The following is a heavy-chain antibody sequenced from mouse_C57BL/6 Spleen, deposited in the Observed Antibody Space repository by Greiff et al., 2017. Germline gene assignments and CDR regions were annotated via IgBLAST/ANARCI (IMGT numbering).Heavy chain of an antibody. CDR3: AVGSSWCAY. Sequence: QVQLQQPGAELVKPGASAKVSCKASGYTFTSYWLHWVKQRPGQGPEWIGRIHPSDSDPNSNQTFTGKATLTVDKSSTTAYMQRSSLTSEDAAVYYCAVGSSWCAYWGQGALVTVSA. J-gene: IGHJ3*01. CDR1: GYTFTSYW. V-gene: IGHV1-74*01. CDR2: IHPSDSDP.